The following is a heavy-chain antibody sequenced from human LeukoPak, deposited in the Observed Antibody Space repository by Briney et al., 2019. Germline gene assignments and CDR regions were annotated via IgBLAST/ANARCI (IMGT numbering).Heavy chain of an antibody. CDR1: GFTFSSYA. CDR2: ISGSGGST. J-gene: IGHJ4*02. V-gene: IGHV3-23*01. CDR3: ATDVLRFLEWLSLFNYFDY. Sequence: GGSLRLSCAASGFTFSSYAMSWVRQAPGKGLEWVSAISGSGGSTYYADSVKGRFTISRDNSKNTQYLQMNSLRAEDTAVYYCATDVLRFLEWLSLFNYFDYWGQGTLVTVSS. D-gene: IGHD3-3*01.